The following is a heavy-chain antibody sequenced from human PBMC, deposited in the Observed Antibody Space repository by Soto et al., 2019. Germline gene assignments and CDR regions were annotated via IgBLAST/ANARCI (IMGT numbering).Heavy chain of an antibody. CDR3: TRSGTESYGMDV. V-gene: IGHV3-15*01. Sequence: PGGSLRLSCAASGFTFSNAWMSLVLHAPGKGLEWVGRIKSKTDGGTTDYAAPVKGRFTISRDDSKNTLYLQMNSLKTEDTAVYYCTRSGTESYGMDVWGQGTTDTVSS. CDR2: IKSKTDGGTT. CDR1: GFTFSNAW. J-gene: IGHJ6*02.